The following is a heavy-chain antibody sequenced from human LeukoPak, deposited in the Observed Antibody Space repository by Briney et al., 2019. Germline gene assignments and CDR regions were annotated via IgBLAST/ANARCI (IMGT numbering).Heavy chain of an antibody. CDR3: ARGLMPTSSSYSNAFDI. CDR1: GASISSSHW. J-gene: IGHJ3*02. D-gene: IGHD6-13*01. V-gene: IGHV4-4*02. Sequence: SETLSLTCAVSGASISSSHWWSWVRRPPEQGLEWIGEVYHSGSTNYNPSLKGRVTISVDTSKNQFSLELRSVTAADTAVYFCARGLMPTSSSYSNAFDIWGQGTMLTVSS. CDR2: VYHSGST.